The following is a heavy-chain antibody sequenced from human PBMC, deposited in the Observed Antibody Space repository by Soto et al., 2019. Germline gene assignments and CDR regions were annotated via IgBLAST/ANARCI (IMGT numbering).Heavy chain of an antibody. J-gene: IGHJ4*02. D-gene: IGHD6-13*01. CDR2: IYYSRSS. CDR1: GGSISSSSYY. Sequence: QLQLQDSGPGLVKPSETLSLTCTVSGGSISSSSYYWGWIRQPPGKGLEWIGSIYYSRSSYYNPSLKSRVTMSVDAANNQFSLRLSSVTAADTAVYYCARHRQHLVPLYFHYCGQGTVVTGSS. CDR3: ARHRQHLVPLYFHY. V-gene: IGHV4-39*01.